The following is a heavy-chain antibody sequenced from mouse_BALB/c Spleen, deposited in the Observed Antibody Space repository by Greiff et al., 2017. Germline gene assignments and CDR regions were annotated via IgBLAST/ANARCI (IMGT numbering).Heavy chain of an antibody. V-gene: IGHV2-2*02. J-gene: IGHJ4*01. D-gene: IGHD1-1*02. Sequence: VMLVESGPGLVQPSQSLSITCTVSGFSLTSYGVHWVRQSPGKGLEWLGVIWSGGSTDYNAAFISRLSISKDNSKSQVFFKMNSLQANDTAIYYCARNNHYGYAMDYWGQGTSVTVSS. CDR3: ARNNHYGYAMDY. CDR2: IWSGGST. CDR1: GFSLTSYG.